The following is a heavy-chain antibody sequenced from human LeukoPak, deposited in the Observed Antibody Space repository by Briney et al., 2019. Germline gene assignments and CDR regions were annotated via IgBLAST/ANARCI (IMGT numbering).Heavy chain of an antibody. CDR1: GGSISSSSHY. CDR3: ARALQDHYDILTGPDY. D-gene: IGHD3-9*01. V-gene: IGHV4-39*01. J-gene: IGHJ4*02. Sequence: PSETLSLTCTVSGGSISSSSHYWGWIRQPPGKGLEWIGSIYYSGSTYYNPSLKSRVTISVDTSKNQFSLKLSSVTAADTAVYYCARALQDHYDILTGPDYWGQGTLVTVSS. CDR2: IYYSGST.